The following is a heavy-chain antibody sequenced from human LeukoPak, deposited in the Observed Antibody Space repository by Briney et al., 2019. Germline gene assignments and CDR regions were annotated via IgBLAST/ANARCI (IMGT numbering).Heavy chain of an antibody. Sequence: GALRLSCAASGFTFSSYWMSWVRQAPGKGLEWVANIKQDGSEKYYVDSVKGRFTISRDNAKNSLYLQMNSLRAEDTAVYYCASGSSSPLPTDVWGKGTTVTVFS. D-gene: IGHD6-13*01. V-gene: IGHV3-7*01. CDR3: ASGSSSPLPTDV. CDR1: GFTFSSYW. J-gene: IGHJ6*04. CDR2: IKQDGSEK.